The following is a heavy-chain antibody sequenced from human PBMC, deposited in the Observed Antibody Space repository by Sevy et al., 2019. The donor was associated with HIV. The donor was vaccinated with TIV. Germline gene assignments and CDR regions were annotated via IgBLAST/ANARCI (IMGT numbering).Heavy chain of an antibody. CDR2: IYSDGRI. V-gene: IGHV3-66*01. CDR1: GLSVSDNY. Sequence: GGSLRLSCAASGLSVSDNYMNWVRQAPGKGLELVSVIYSDGRIYYPDSVKGRFSISRDNSKNTLYLHMKSLRPEDTAVYYSARDRYYDASGYYYYYYGMDVWGQGTTVTVSS. J-gene: IGHJ6*02. D-gene: IGHD3-22*01. CDR3: ARDRYYDASGYYYYYYGMDV.